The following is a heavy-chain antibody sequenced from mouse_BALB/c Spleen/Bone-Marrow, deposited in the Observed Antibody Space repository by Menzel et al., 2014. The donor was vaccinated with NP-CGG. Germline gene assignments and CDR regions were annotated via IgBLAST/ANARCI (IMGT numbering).Heavy chain of an antibody. CDR3: ARSGKVRNAMDY. CDR2: ISNYYGDA. V-gene: IGHV1S137*01. CDR1: GYSFTDYA. Sequence: VQLQQSGAELVRPGVSVKISCKGSGYSFTDYAMHWVKRSHAKSLEWIGLISNYYGDASYNQKFKGKATITVDKSSSTAYMELARLTSEDSAIYYCARSGKVRNAMDYWGQGTSVTVS. D-gene: IGHD2-14*01. J-gene: IGHJ4*01.